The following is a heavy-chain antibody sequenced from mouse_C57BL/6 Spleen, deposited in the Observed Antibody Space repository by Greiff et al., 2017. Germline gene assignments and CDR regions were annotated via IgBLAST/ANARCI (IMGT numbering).Heavy chain of an antibody. CDR2: ISSGSSTI. Sequence: EVQRVESGGGLVKPGGSLKLSCAASGFTFSDYGMHWVRQAPEKGLEWVAYISSGSSTIYYADTVKGRFTISRDNAKNTLFLQMTSLRSEDTAMYYGARRIYDGYDGVDYWGQGTTLTVSS. V-gene: IGHV5-17*01. CDR1: GFTFSDYG. CDR3: ARRIYDGYDGVDY. J-gene: IGHJ2*01. D-gene: IGHD2-3*01.